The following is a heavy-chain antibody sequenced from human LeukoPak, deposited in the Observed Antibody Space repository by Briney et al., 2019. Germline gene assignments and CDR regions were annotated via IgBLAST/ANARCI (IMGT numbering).Heavy chain of an antibody. D-gene: IGHD5-18*01. V-gene: IGHV3-73*01. CDR1: GFTFSGSA. CDR2: IRSKANSYAT. J-gene: IGHJ4*02. Sequence: GGSLRLSCAASGFTFSGSAMHWVRQASGKGLEWVGRIRSKANSYATAYAASVKGRFTISRDDSKNTAYLQMNSLKTEDTAVYYCTTLWIQLWLYNYWGQGTLVTVPS. CDR3: TTLWIQLWLYNY.